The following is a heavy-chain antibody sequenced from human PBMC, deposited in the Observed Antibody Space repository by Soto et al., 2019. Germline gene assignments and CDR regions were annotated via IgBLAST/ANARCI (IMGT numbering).Heavy chain of an antibody. Sequence: ASVKVSCKASGYTFTNFGVTWVRRAPGQGLEWMGWISAYTDTPNYAQQFQGRVTMTIDTSTSTAYMDLRSLTSDDTAVYYCARVIPGVEAWSDPWGQGTLVTVSS. J-gene: IGHJ5*02. CDR2: ISAYTDTP. CDR1: GYTFTNFG. CDR3: ARVIPGVEAWSDP. D-gene: IGHD2-2*01. V-gene: IGHV1-18*01.